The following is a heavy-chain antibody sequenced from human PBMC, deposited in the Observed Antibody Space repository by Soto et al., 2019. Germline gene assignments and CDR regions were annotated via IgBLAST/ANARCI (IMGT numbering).Heavy chain of an antibody. CDR3: ATDGRRDAYNEGREFDT. CDR1: GSTLTKLS. D-gene: IGHD1-1*01. J-gene: IGHJ4*02. Sequence: ASVKVSCKVSGSTLTKLSMHWVRQAPGKGLEWMGGFDPEDEEIVYAQKFQGRVSMTEDASTDTGYMELSSLISEDTAVYYCATDGRRDAYNEGREFDTWGQGTLVTVSS. V-gene: IGHV1-24*01. CDR2: FDPEDEEI.